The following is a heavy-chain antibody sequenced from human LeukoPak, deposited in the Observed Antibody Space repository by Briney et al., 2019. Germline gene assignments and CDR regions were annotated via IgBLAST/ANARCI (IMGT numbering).Heavy chain of an antibody. CDR2: IIPILGIA. D-gene: IGHD2-2*01. CDR3: ARDRLGCSSTSCYEANAFDI. CDR1: GGTFSSYA. J-gene: IGHJ3*02. V-gene: IGHV1-69*04. Sequence: SVKVSCKASGGTFSSYAISWVRQAPGQGLEWMGRIIPILGIANYAQKFQGRVTITADKSTSTAYMELSSLRSEDTAVYYCARDRLGCSSTSCYEANAFDIWGQGTMVTVSS.